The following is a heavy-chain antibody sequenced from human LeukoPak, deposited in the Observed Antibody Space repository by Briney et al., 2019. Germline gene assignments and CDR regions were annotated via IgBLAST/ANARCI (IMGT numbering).Heavy chain of an antibody. D-gene: IGHD1-26*01. V-gene: IGHV3-21*01. CDR1: GFTFSSYW. Sequence: GGSLRLSCAASGFTFSSYWMHWVRQAPGKGLEWVSSISSSSSYIYYADSVKGRFTISRDNAKNSLYLQMNSLRAEDTAVYYCARRLSIVGATGFDYWGQGTLVTVSS. J-gene: IGHJ4*02. CDR2: ISSSSSYI. CDR3: ARRLSIVGATGFDY.